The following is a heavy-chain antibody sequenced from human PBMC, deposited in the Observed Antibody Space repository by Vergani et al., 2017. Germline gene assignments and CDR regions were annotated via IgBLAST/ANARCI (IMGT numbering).Heavy chain of an antibody. V-gene: IGHV3-23*01. CDR1: GFTFSSYA. J-gene: IGHJ1*01. CDR3: AKPYCGGDCYRSEYFQH. CDR2: ISGSGGNT. Sequence: EVQLLESGGGLVQPGGSLRLSCAASGFTFSSYAMSWVRQAPGKGLEWVLAISGSGGNTYYADSVKGRFTISRDNSKNTLYLQMTSLRAEETAVYYCAKPYCGGDCYRSEYFQHWGQGTLVTVSS. D-gene: IGHD2-21*01.